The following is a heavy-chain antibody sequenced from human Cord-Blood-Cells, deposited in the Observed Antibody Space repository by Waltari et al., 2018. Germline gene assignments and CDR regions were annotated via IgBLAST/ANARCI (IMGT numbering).Heavy chain of an antibody. V-gene: IGHV3-53*01. CDR2: SYSGGST. CDR1: GFTVSSNY. D-gene: IGHD2-2*01. CDR3: ARAVTSCYYFDY. Sequence: EVQLVESGGGLIQPGGSLRLSCAASGFTVSSNYMSWVRQAPGKGLEWVSVSYSGGSTYYADSVKGRFTISRDNSKNTLYLQMNSLRAEDTAVYYCARAVTSCYYFDYWGQGTLVTVSS. J-gene: IGHJ4*02.